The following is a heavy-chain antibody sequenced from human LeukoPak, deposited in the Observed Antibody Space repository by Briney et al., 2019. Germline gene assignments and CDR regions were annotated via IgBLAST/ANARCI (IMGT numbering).Heavy chain of an antibody. J-gene: IGHJ4*02. Sequence: RRSLRLSCAASGFTLSNYATLCVPQAPGKGLDWVALIWHNGVTKTYAHSVKVRFTIFRARSKSTLYLERNSLRVEDTAVYYCARDGQLARYESWGQRTLVTVSP. CDR1: GFTLSNYA. CDR3: ARDGQLARYES. CDR2: IWHNGVTK. V-gene: IGHV3-33*01. D-gene: IGHD6-13*01.